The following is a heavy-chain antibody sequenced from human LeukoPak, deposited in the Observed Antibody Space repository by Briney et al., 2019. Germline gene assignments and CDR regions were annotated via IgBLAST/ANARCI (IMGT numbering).Heavy chain of an antibody. CDR2: IKQDGSEK. D-gene: IGHD3-22*01. Sequence: GGSLRLSCAASGFTFSSYWMSWVRQAPGKGLEWVANIKQDGSEKYYVDSVKGRFTISRDNAKNSLYLQMNSLRAEDTALYYCAKGYYDSRGPIDYWGQGTLVIVSS. V-gene: IGHV3-7*03. CDR3: AKGYYDSRGPIDY. CDR1: GFTFSSYW. J-gene: IGHJ4*02.